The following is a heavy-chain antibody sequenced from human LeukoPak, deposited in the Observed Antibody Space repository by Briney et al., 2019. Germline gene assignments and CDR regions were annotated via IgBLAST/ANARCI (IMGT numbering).Heavy chain of an antibody. CDR2: INPSGGST. CDR3: ARDDRRYFDWRRYYYGMDV. Sequence: GASVKVSCKASGYTFTSYYMHWVRQAPGQGLEWMGIINPSGGSTSYAQKFQGRVTMTRDTSTSTVYMELSGLRSEDTAVYYCARDDRRYFDWRRYYYGMDVWGQGTTVTVSS. V-gene: IGHV1-46*01. D-gene: IGHD3-9*01. J-gene: IGHJ6*02. CDR1: GYTFTSYY.